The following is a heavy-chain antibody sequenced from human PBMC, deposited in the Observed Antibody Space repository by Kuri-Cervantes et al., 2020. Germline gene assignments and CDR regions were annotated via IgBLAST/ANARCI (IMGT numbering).Heavy chain of an antibody. J-gene: IGHJ4*02. CDR2: IYYSGST. V-gene: IGHV4-39*02. CDR1: GDSISSSNYY. Sequence: GSLRLSCTVSGDSISSSNYYWGWIRQPPGKGLEWIGTIYYSGSTYYNPSLKSRLTMSVDTSKNQFSLKLSSVTAADTAVYYCARETYYYDSSGYYSRGTFDYWGQRTLVTVSS. CDR3: ARETYYYDSSGYYSRGTFDY. D-gene: IGHD3-22*01.